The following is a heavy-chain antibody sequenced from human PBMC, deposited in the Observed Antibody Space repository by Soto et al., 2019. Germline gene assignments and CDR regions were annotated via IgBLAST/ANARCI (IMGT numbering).Heavy chain of an antibody. CDR3: ARASDFWSGPGDV. Sequence: ASVKVSCKASGYSFTSYYIHWVRQAPGQGLEWMGVINPVGGSTNYAHNFQGRVTMTRDTSTSTVYMELSTLRYEDTAVYFCARASDFWSGPGDVWGQGTTVTVSS. J-gene: IGHJ6*02. D-gene: IGHD3-3*01. CDR2: INPVGGST. V-gene: IGHV1-46*01. CDR1: GYSFTSYY.